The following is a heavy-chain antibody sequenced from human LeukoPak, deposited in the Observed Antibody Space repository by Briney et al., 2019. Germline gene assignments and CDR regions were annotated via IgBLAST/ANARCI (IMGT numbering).Heavy chain of an antibody. V-gene: IGHV1-69*05. CDR2: IIPIFGTA. Sequence: GASVKVSCKASGGTFSSYAISWVRQAPGHGLEWMGGIIPIFGTANYAQKFQGRVTITTDESTSTAYMELSSLRSEDTAVYYCASLPTGLGLFDYLGQGTLVTVSS. J-gene: IGHJ4*02. CDR3: ASLPTGLGLFDY. D-gene: IGHD3/OR15-3a*01. CDR1: GGTFSSYA.